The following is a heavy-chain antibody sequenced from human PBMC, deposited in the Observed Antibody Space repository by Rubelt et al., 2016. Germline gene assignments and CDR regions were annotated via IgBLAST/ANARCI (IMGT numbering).Heavy chain of an antibody. J-gene: IGHJ3*02. CDR2: ISGDGATI. Sequence: GGLVQPGRSLRLSCAASGFTFSDHYMDWVRQAPGKGLEWLSYISGDGATIYHADSVKGRFTISRDNAKNSLYLQMNSLRAEDTAVYYCAVRYGDYEEGSDAFDIWGQGTMVTVSS. V-gene: IGHV3-11*01. D-gene: IGHD4-17*01. CDR1: GFTFSDHY. CDR3: AVRYGDYEEGSDAFDI.